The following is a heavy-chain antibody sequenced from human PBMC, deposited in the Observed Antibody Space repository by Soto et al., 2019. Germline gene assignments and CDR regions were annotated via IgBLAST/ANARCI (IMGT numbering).Heavy chain of an antibody. CDR2: IYWDDDK. CDR3: AHIAYAWVLGGFDY. CDR1: EFSLSTTAVG. Sequence: QITLKESGPTLEKPTQTLTLTCTISEFSLSTTAVGVGWIRQPPGRALEWLALIYWDDDKRYSPSLKSRLTITKDTSKNQVVLTMTNMDPVDTATYYCAHIAYAWVLGGFDYWGQGTLVTVSS. D-gene: IGHD3-16*01. J-gene: IGHJ4*02. V-gene: IGHV2-5*02.